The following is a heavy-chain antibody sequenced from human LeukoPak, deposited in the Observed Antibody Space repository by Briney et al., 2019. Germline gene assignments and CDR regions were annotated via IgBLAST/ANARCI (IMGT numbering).Heavy chain of an antibody. CDR2: IYYTGST. CDR3: ARALAYCDGDCYSVRYYYYGMDV. D-gene: IGHD2-21*02. V-gene: IGHV4-59*12. CDR1: GGSISSYY. Sequence: SETLSLTCTVSGGSISSYYWSWIRQPPGKGLEWIGYIYYTGSTNYNPSLKSRVTISVDTSKNQFSLKLSSVTAADTAVYYCARALAYCDGDCYSVRYYYYGMDVWGQGTTVTVSS. J-gene: IGHJ6*02.